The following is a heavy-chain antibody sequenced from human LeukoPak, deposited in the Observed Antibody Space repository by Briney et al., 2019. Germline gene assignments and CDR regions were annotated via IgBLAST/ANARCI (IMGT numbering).Heavy chain of an antibody. Sequence: GGSLRLSCAASGFPFSNYAMTWVRQAPGRGLEWVSVISGCGTATYYADSVKGRLTISRDNSKNTLYLQMNSLRADDTAIYYCVKGGRTNSPLDYWGQGTLVTVSS. CDR2: ISGCGTAT. CDR1: GFPFSNYA. V-gene: IGHV3-23*01. J-gene: IGHJ4*02. CDR3: VKGGRTNSPLDY. D-gene: IGHD1-14*01.